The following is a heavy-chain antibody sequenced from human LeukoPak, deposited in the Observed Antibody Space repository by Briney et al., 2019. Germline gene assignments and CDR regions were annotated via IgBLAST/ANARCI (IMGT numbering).Heavy chain of an antibody. CDR1: GFSLSTSGMC. D-gene: IGHD3-3*01. CDR3: ARSRITIFGVVIIPDAFDI. CDR2: IDWDDDK. V-gene: IGHV2-70*11. J-gene: IGHJ3*02. Sequence: KQSGPALVKPTQTLTLTCTFSGFSLSTSGMCASWIRQPPGKALEWLARIDWDDDKYYSTSLKTRLTISKDTSKNQVVLTMTNMDPVDTATYYCARSRITIFGVVIIPDAFDIWGQGTMVTVSS.